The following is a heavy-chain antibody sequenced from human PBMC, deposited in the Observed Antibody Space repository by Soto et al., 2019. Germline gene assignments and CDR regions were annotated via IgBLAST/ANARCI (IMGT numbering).Heavy chain of an antibody. D-gene: IGHD2-21*02. CDR3: ARDLWGYCGTDCYPLDV. CDR2: MHNTGST. J-gene: IGHJ6*02. Sequence: PSETLSLTCTVSGGSISGYYWSWIRQPPGKGLEWIGYMHNTGSTVYNPSFKSRVTISVDTSKNQFSLKLNSVTAADTAVYYCARDLWGYCGTDCYPLDVWGQGTTVTVSS. CDR1: GGSISGYY. V-gene: IGHV4-59*01.